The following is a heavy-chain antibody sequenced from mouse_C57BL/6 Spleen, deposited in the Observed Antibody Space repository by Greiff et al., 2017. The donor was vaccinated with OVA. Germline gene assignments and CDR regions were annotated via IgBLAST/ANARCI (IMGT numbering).Heavy chain of an antibody. CDR3: TGGGLYFDY. J-gene: IGHJ2*01. Sequence: VQLKESGGGLVQPGGSMKLSCVASGFTFSNYWMNWVRQSPEKGLEWVAQIRLKSDNYATHYAESVKGRFTISRDDSKSSVYLQMNNLRAEDTGIYYCTGGGLYFDYWGQGTTLTVSS. CDR2: IRLKSDNYAT. D-gene: IGHD3-3*01. V-gene: IGHV6-3*01. CDR1: GFTFSNYW.